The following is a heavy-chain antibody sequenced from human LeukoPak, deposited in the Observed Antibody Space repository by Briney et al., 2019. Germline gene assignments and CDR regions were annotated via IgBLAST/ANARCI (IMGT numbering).Heavy chain of an antibody. CDR1: GGSFSRYY. V-gene: IGHV4-34*01. Sequence: SETLSLTCAVYGGSFSRYYWSWIRQSPGKGLECIAEIDHRGDTNYNPSVKSRVTISVDTSKNQFSLKVRSLSAADTAVYYCARGATISETGYFDFWGQGTPVTVSS. CDR3: ARGATISETGYFDF. CDR2: IDHRGDT. J-gene: IGHJ4*03. D-gene: IGHD5-24*01.